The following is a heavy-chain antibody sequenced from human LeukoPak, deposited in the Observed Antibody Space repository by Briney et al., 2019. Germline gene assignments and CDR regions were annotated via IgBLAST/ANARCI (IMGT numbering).Heavy chain of an antibody. CDR1: GFTFSSYA. J-gene: IGHJ4*02. Sequence: GGSLRLSCAASGFTFSSYAMSWVRQAPGKGLEWVSAISGSGGSTYYADSVKGRFTISRDNSKNTLYLQMNSLRAEDTAVYYCAKDKLPSITSPTSYYFDYWGQGTLVTVSS. D-gene: IGHD1-14*01. CDR2: ISGSGGST. V-gene: IGHV3-23*01. CDR3: AKDKLPSITSPTSYYFDY.